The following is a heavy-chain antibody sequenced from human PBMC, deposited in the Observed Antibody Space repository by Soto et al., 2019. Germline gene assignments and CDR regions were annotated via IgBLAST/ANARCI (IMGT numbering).Heavy chain of an antibody. V-gene: IGHV1-69*01. J-gene: IGHJ6*02. CDR1: GGTFSSYA. CDR2: IIPIFGTA. CDR3: ARADRPGYYYYYGMDL. Sequence: QVQLVQSGAEVKKPGSSVKVSCKASGGTFSSYAISWVRQAPGQGLEWMGGIIPIFGTANYAQKFQGRVTITADESTSTAYIELSSMRSEDTAVYYCARADRPGYYYYYGMDLWGQGTPVTVSS.